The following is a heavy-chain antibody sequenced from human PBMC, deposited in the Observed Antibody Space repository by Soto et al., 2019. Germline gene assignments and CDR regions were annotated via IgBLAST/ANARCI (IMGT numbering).Heavy chain of an antibody. J-gene: IGHJ4*02. V-gene: IGHV3-21*01. CDR1: GFTFSSYS. D-gene: IGHD1-1*01. CDR2: ISSSSSYI. Sequence: EVQLVESGGGLVKPGGSLRLSCAASGFTFSSYSMNWVRQAPGKGLEWVSSISSSSSYIYYADSVKGRFTISRDNAKNSLYRKRNGRRAEDRVVYYWARKKGGGGWKEDYGGKGPLVPVPS. CDR3: ARKKGGGGWKEDY.